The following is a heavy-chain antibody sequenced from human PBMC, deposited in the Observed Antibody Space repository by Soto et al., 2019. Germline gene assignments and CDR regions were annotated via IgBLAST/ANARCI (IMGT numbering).Heavy chain of an antibody. Sequence: ASVKVSCKASGGTFSSYTISWVRQAPGQGLEWMGRIIPILGIANYAQKFQGRVTITADKSTSTAYMELSSLRSEDTAVYYCARVDFWSGYGDYDYWGQGTLVTVS. D-gene: IGHD3-3*01. CDR3: ARVDFWSGYGDYDY. CDR2: IIPILGIA. J-gene: IGHJ4*02. V-gene: IGHV1-69*02. CDR1: GGTFSSYT.